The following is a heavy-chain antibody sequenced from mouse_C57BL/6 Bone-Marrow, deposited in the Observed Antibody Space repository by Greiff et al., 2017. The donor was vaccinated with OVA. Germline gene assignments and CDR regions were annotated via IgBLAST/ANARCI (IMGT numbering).Heavy chain of an antibody. Sequence: QVQLKESGPELVKPGASVKISCKASGYAFSSSWMNWVKQRPGKGLEWIGRIYPGDGGTNYNGKFKGKATLTADKSSSTAYMQLSSLTSEDSAVYFCANYYGSSPQAMDYWGQGTSVTVSS. CDR3: ANYYGSSPQAMDY. J-gene: IGHJ4*01. V-gene: IGHV1-82*01. D-gene: IGHD1-1*01. CDR2: IYPGDGGT. CDR1: GYAFSSSW.